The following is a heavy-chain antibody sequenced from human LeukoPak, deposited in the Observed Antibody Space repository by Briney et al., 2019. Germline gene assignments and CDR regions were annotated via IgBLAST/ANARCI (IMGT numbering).Heavy chain of an antibody. CDR2: INPNSGGT. Sequence: GASVNVSCKTSGYTFSGYYMHWVRQATGQGLEWMGWINPNSGGTNYAQKFQGRVTMTRDTSISTAYMELSRLRSEDTAVYYCARDQIGDSWFGESLDAFDIWGQGTMVTVSS. CDR1: GYTFSGYY. CDR3: ARDQIGDSWFGESLDAFDI. D-gene: IGHD3-10*01. V-gene: IGHV1-2*02. J-gene: IGHJ3*02.